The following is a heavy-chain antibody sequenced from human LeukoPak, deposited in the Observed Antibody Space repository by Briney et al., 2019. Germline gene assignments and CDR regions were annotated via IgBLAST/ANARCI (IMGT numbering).Heavy chain of an antibody. J-gene: IGHJ6*02. V-gene: IGHV1-69*04. CDR3: ARTPEGYCSSTSCQPTDYYYYYGMDV. Sequence: GSSVKVSCKASGGTFSSYAISWVRQAPGQGLEWMGRTIPILGIANYAQKFQGRVTITADKSTGTAYMELSSLRSEDTAVYYCARTPEGYCSSTSCQPTDYYYYYGMDVWGQGTTVTVSS. CDR1: GGTFSSYA. D-gene: IGHD2-2*01. CDR2: TIPILGIA.